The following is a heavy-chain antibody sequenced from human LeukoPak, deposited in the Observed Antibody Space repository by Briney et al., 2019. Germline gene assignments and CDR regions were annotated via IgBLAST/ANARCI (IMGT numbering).Heavy chain of an antibody. CDR3: ARAGRFLEWLDRWFDP. CDR2: ISSSGSTI. J-gene: IGHJ5*02. D-gene: IGHD3-3*01. V-gene: IGHV3-11*01. Sequence: GGSLRLSCAASGFTFSDYYMSWIRQAPGKGLEWVSYISSSGSTIYYADSVKGRFTISRDNAKNSLYLQMNSLRAEDTTVYYCARAGRFLEWLDRWFDPWGQGTLVTVSS. CDR1: GFTFSDYY.